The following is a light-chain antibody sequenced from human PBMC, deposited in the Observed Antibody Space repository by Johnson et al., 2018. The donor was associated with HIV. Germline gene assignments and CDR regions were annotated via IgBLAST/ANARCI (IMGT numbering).Light chain of an antibody. Sequence: QSILTQPPSVSAAPGQTVTISCSGSSSNVGSSFVSWYRQVPGTAPKLLIYDNNRRPSGTPDRFSGSKSGTSATLAITGLQTGDEADYYCGTWDSGLSAGVVGTGTKVTVL. CDR3: GTWDSGLSAGV. CDR1: SSNVGSSF. J-gene: IGLJ1*01. V-gene: IGLV1-51*01. CDR2: DNN.